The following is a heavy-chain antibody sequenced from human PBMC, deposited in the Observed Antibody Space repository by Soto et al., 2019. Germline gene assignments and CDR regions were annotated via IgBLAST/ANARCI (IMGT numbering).Heavy chain of an antibody. CDR2: INPSGGST. CDR3: ARDGTQVGATGDWFDP. Sequence: ASVKVSCKASGYTFTSYYMHWVRQAPGQGLEWMGIINPSGGSTSYAQKFQGRVTMTRDTSTSTVYMELSSLRSEDTAVCYCARDGTQVGATGDWFDPWGQGTLVTVSS. CDR1: GYTFTSYY. D-gene: IGHD1-26*01. J-gene: IGHJ5*02. V-gene: IGHV1-46*01.